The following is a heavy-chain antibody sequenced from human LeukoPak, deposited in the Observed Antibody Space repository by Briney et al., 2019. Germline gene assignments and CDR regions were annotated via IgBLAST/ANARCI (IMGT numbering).Heavy chain of an antibody. Sequence: PGGSLRLSCAASGFTFSSYWMHWVRQAPGKGLVWVSGISGTGGSTYYADSVKGRFTISRDNSKNTLYLQMNSLRAEDTAVYYCAKAKGSGLKYYFDYWGQGTLVTVSS. V-gene: IGHV3-23*01. J-gene: IGHJ4*02. CDR1: GFTFSSYW. CDR2: ISGTGGST. CDR3: AKAKGSGLKYYFDY. D-gene: IGHD6-19*01.